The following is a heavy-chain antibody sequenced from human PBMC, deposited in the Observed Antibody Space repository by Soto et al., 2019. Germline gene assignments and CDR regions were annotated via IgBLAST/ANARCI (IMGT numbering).Heavy chain of an antibody. CDR3: AKAMVVVTAISGGGGFDT. CDR2: ISYDGSNK. J-gene: IGHJ3*02. CDR1: GFTFSSYG. Sequence: QVQLVESGGGVVQPGRSLRLSCAASGFTFSSYGMHWVRQAPGKGLEWVAVISYDGSNKYCADSVKGRFTISRDNSKNTRYLQMNSLRAEDTAVYYCAKAMVVVTAISGGGGFDTWGQGTLVTVSS. V-gene: IGHV3-30*18. D-gene: IGHD2-21*02.